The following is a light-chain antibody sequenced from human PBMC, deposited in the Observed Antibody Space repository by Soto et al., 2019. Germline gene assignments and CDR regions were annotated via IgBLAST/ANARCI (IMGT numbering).Light chain of an antibody. J-gene: IGLJ2*01. CDR1: SSNIGNNH. Sequence: QSVLTQPPSVSAALGQKVTISCSGSSSNIGNNHVSWYQQFPGTAPKLLIYDNNNRPSEIPDRFSGSKSGTSATLGITGLQTGDEADYFCGAWDTSLSLVVFGEGTKLSVL. V-gene: IGLV1-51*01. CDR3: GAWDTSLSLVV. CDR2: DNN.